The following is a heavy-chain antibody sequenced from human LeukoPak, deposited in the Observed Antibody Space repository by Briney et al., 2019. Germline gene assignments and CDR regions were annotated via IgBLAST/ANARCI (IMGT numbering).Heavy chain of an antibody. CDR2: INHGGST. D-gene: IGHD6-19*01. CDR1: GVSFSNYY. CDR3: TRRLAGFDY. V-gene: IGHV4-34*01. J-gene: IGHJ4*02. Sequence: SETLSLTCAVFGVSFSNYYWSWIRQPPGKGLEWIGEINHGGSTNYNPSLKSRVTISLDTSNNQFSLKLSSVTAADTGVYYCTRRLAGFDYWGQGTLVTVSS.